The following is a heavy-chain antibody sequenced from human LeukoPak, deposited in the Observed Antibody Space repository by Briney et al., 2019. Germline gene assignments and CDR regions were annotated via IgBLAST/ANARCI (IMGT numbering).Heavy chain of an antibody. CDR3: ARVLPTGGWSDYYYYAMDV. CDR2: ISYDGSNK. CDR1: RFTFSSYA. V-gene: IGHV3-30*04. Sequence: GGSLRLSCAASRFTFSSYAMHWVRQAPGKGLEWVALISYDGSNKYYGDSVKGRFTISRDNSKNTLYLQMNSLRREDTAVYYCARVLPTGGWSDYYYYAMDVWGKGTTVIVSS. D-gene: IGHD6-19*01. J-gene: IGHJ6*04.